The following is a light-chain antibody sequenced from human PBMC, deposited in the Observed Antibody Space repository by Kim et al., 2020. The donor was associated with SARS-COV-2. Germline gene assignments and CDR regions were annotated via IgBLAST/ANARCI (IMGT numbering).Light chain of an antibody. CDR2: AAS. J-gene: IGKJ1*01. CDR3: LQDYNFPRT. CDR1: LDIRNN. V-gene: IGKV1-6*01. Sequence: AIQMTQSPSSLSASVGDRVSITCWASLDIRNNLAWYQQKPGQAPTLLIFAASTLQSGVPSRFSGSGSGTDFTLTISNLQPEDFAAYYCLQDYNFPRTFGQGTKVDIK.